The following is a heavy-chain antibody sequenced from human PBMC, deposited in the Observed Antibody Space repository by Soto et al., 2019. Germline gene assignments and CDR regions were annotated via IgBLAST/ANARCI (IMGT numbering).Heavy chain of an antibody. J-gene: IGHJ3*02. V-gene: IGHV1-2*02. CDR2: INPVTGAA. Sequence: QLHLVQSGAVVKKPGASVTVSCSASGYPVTAYYMHWVRLAPGRGLEWMGGINPVTGAAKYTQTFQGRVTLTRDTSKSNVFMEQRGLTTADATVFYWAGGGGVGVDGADAVDMWGQGTLVTVSS. CDR3: AGGGGVGVDGADAVDM. D-gene: IGHD3-3*01. CDR1: GYPVTAYY.